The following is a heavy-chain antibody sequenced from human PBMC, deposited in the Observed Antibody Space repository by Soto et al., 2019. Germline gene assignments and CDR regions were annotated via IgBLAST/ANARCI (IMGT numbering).Heavy chain of an antibody. Sequence: PGGSLRLSCSASGFAFSGSSIHWVRQASGKGLEWVGRVRNKANTYATAYAASVKGRFTISRDDSKNTASLQLNSLKTEDTAVYYCTRHPYYDILTGFYNADMYFDYWGQGALVTVPQ. D-gene: IGHD3-9*01. CDR1: GFAFSGSS. J-gene: IGHJ4*02. CDR2: VRNKANTYAT. V-gene: IGHV3-73*01. CDR3: TRHPYYDILTGFYNADMYFDY.